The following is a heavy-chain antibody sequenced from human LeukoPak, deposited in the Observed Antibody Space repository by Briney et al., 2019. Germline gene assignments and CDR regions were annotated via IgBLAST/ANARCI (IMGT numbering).Heavy chain of an antibody. CDR2: INPRTGGT. D-gene: IGHD4-23*01. J-gene: IGHJ4*02. CDR1: GYTFTGCY. V-gene: IGHV1-2*02. CDR3: ARGPPTVITHITRELLY. Sequence: ASVKVSCKASGYTFTGCYMHWVRQAPGQGLEWMGWINPRTGGTNYAQKFQGRVTMTTDTSISTAYMELSRLTSDDTAVYYCARGPPTVITHITRELLYWGQGTLVTVSS.